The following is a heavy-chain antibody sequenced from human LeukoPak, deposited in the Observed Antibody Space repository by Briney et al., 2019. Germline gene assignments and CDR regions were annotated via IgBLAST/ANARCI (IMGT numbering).Heavy chain of an antibody. CDR3: ARDSSGYQ. J-gene: IGHJ4*02. CDR2: IKEDGSEK. D-gene: IGHD3-22*01. V-gene: IGHV3-7*01. CDR1: GFTFSTYW. Sequence: GGSLRLSCAASGFTFSTYWMSWVRQAPGKGPEWVANIKEDGSEKYYGDSVKGRFTISRDNAKNSLYLQMNSLRAEDTAVYYCARDSSGYQWGQGTLVTVSS.